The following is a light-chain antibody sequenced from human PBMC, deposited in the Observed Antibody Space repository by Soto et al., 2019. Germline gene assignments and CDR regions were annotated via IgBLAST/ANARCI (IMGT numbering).Light chain of an antibody. CDR2: GAS. CDR3: QHYDNLPPLT. V-gene: IGKV1-33*01. CDR1: QNVWTY. J-gene: IGKJ4*01. Sequence: DIRVTQSPSSRSAYVGDRVTITCRASQNVWTYVNWYQQKPGKAPRLLIYGASDLEDGVPARFSGGGSGTDFTLTISRLEPEDSAVYYCQHYDNLPPLTFGGGTKVDIK.